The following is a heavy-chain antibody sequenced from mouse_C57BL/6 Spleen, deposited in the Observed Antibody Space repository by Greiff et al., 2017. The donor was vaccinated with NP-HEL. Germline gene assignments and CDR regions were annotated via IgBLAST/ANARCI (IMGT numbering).Heavy chain of an antibody. V-gene: IGHV1-69*01. CDR3: ARWPRYSNYVGY. Sequence: QVQLQQPGAELVMPGASVKLSCKASGYTFTSYWMHWVKQRPGQGLEWIGEIDPSDSYTNYNQKFKGKSTLTVDKSSSTAYMQLSSLTSEDSAVYYCARWPRYSNYVGYWGQGTTLTVSS. D-gene: IGHD2-5*01. CDR2: IDPSDSYT. CDR1: GYTFTSYW. J-gene: IGHJ2*01.